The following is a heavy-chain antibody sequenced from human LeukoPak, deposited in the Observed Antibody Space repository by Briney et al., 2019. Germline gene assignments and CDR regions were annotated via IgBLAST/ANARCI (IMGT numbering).Heavy chain of an antibody. D-gene: IGHD6-6*01. CDR3: AKDPSGIAARPKGYFDY. V-gene: IGHV3-30*02. CDR2: IHYDGTSK. CDR1: GFIFSNYD. Sequence: GGSLRLSCAASGFIFSNYDIYWVRQAPGKGLEWVAFIHYDGTSKYYADAVKGRFTISRDNSKNTMYLQMNSLRAEDTAVYYCAKDPSGIAARPKGYFDYWGQGTLVTVSS. J-gene: IGHJ4*02.